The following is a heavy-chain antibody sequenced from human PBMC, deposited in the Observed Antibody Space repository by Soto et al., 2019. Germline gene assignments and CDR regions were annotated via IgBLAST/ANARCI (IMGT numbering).Heavy chain of an antibody. D-gene: IGHD5-12*01. CDR3: AGGPDGYTY. Sequence: SETLSLTCTVSGGSMNNYYWSWIRQPPGRTLEWIGYIYYSGSTNYNPSLKSRVTVSVDTSKNQFSLKLSSVTAADTAVYYCAGGPDGYTYWGQGSLVTVSS. V-gene: IGHV4-59*01. CDR1: GGSMNNYY. J-gene: IGHJ4*02. CDR2: IYYSGST.